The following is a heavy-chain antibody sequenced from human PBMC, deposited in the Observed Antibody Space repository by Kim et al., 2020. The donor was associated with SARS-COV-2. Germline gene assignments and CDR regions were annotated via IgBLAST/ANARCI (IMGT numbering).Heavy chain of an antibody. D-gene: IGHD3-10*01. CDR2: ITWNGGST. CDR1: GFTFDDYG. Sequence: GGSLRLSCAASGFTFDDYGMSWVRQAPGKGLEWVSGITWNGGSTGYADSVKGRFTISRENAKNSLYLQMNSLRAEDTALYYCARFAYGSGSYYNGGVPDYWGQGALVTVSS. CDR3: ARFAYGSGSYYNGGVPDY. J-gene: IGHJ4*02. V-gene: IGHV3-20*04.